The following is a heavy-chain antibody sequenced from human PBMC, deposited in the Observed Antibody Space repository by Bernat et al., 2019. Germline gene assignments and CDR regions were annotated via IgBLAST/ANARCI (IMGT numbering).Heavy chain of an antibody. CDR3: AKGSTAAVGLFDY. CDR2: ISGSGVST. D-gene: IGHD6-13*01. J-gene: IGHJ4*02. CDR1: GFTFSTYA. V-gene: IGHV3-23*04. Sequence: EVQLVESGGDLVQPGGSLRLSCAASGFTFSTYAMSWVRQAPGKGLEWVSTISGSGVSTYYAGSVKGRLTISRDNSKNTLYLKMNSLRAEDTALYYCAKGSTAAVGLFDYWGQGTLVTVSS.